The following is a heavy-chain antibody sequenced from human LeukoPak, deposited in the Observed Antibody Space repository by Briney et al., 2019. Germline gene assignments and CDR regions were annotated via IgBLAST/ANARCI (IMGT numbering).Heavy chain of an antibody. CDR1: GYTFTGYY. Sequence: ASVKVSCKASGYTFTGYYIHWVRQAPGQGPEWMGWINPNGGGTNYAQKFQGRVTMTRDTSMNTVYMELGRLRSDDTAVYYCATGEMIRTKDGLDLWGQGTMVTVSS. V-gene: IGHV1-2*02. CDR3: ATGEMIRTKDGLDL. D-gene: IGHD3-16*01. CDR2: INPNGGGT. J-gene: IGHJ3*01.